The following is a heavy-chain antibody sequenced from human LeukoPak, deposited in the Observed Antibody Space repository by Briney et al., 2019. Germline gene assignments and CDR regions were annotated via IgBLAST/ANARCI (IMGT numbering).Heavy chain of an antibody. J-gene: IGHJ5*02. Sequence: SETLSLTCTVSGGSISSYYWSWIRQPPGKGLEWIGYIYYSGSTNYNPSLKSRVTISVDTSKNQFSLKLSSVTAADTAVYYCARSKRAIAVAGTGWFDPWGQGTLVTVSS. CDR1: GGSISSYY. CDR3: ARSKRAIAVAGTGWFDP. CDR2: IYYSGST. V-gene: IGHV4-59*01. D-gene: IGHD6-19*01.